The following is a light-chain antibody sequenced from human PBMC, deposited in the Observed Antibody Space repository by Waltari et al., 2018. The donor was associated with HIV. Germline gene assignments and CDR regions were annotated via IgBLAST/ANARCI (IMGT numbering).Light chain of an antibody. J-gene: IGLJ1*01. CDR1: RSNLGADDH. CDR2: GNN. Sequence: QPVLTQPPSVSGAPGQRVTTPCTGSRSNLGADDHVTWYQQLPGIAPKLLIHGNNNRPSGVPDRFSGSKSGTSASLAITGLQAEDEAVYSCQSYDSSLGGYVFGTGTKVTVL. CDR3: QSYDSSLGGYV. V-gene: IGLV1-40*01.